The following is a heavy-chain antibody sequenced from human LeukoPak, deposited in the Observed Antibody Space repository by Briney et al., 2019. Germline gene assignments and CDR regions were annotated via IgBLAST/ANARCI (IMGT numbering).Heavy chain of an antibody. CDR3: ATGSAVAGAPPFDY. V-gene: IGHV1-2*04. Sequence: ASVKVSCKASGYTFTGYYMHWVRQAPGQGLEWMGWINPNSGGTNYAQKFQGWVTMTRDTSISTAYMELSRLRSDDTAVYYCATGSAVAGAPPFDYWGQGTLVTVSS. D-gene: IGHD6-19*01. CDR2: INPNSGGT. J-gene: IGHJ4*02. CDR1: GYTFTGYY.